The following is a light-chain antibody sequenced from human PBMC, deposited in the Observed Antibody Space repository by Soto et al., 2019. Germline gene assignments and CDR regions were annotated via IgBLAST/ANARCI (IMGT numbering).Light chain of an antibody. V-gene: IGKV3-20*01. J-gene: IGKJ1*01. CDR1: QSVSSSS. CDR2: GAS. CDR3: QQYGRSSGT. Sequence: EIVLTQSPGTLSLSPGERATLSCRASQSVSSSSLAWYQQKPGQAPRLLIYGASSRATDIPDRFSGSGSGTDFTLTISRLEPEDFAVYYCQQYGRSSGTFGQGTKVEIK.